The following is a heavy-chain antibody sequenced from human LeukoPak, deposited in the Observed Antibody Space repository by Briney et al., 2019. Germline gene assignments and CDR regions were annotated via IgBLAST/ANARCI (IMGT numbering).Heavy chain of an antibody. D-gene: IGHD6-19*01. J-gene: IGHJ4*02. V-gene: IGHV4-30-2*01. CDR2: SYHGGST. CDR3: AREESGWYYFDY. Sequence: SETLSLTCDVSGDSMSSSRFSWSWIRQTPGKGLEWIGYSYHGGSTHYNPSLKSRVTISVDRSKKQFSLNLNSVTAADTAVYYCAREESGWYYFDYWGQGTLVTVSS. CDR1: GDSMSSSRFS.